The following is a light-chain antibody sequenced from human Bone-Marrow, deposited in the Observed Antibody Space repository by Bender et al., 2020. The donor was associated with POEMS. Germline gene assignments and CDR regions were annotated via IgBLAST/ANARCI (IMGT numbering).Light chain of an antibody. CDR2: EVS. J-gene: IGLJ2*01. Sequence: QSALTQPASVSGSPGQSITISCTGTSSDVGNYNLVSWYQQHPGKAPKFIIYEVSKRPAGVSNHFSGSKSGNTASLTISGLQAEDEADYYCCSYAGSSTFPVFGGGTKLTVL. V-gene: IGLV2-23*02. CDR3: CSYAGSSTFPV. CDR1: SSDVGNYNL.